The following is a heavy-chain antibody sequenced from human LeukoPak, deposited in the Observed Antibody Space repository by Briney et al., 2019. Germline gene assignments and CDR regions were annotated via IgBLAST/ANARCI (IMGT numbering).Heavy chain of an antibody. CDR1: GFTFSSYS. CDR2: ISSSSSTI. J-gene: IGHJ6*03. D-gene: IGHD5-12*01. V-gene: IGHV3-48*01. Sequence: GGSLRLSCAASGFTFSSYSMNWVRQAPGKGLEWVSYISSSSSTIYYADSVKGRFTISRDNAKNSLYLQMNSLRAEDTAVYYCARLIYYYYYMDVWGKGTTVTVSS. CDR3: ARLIYYYYYMDV.